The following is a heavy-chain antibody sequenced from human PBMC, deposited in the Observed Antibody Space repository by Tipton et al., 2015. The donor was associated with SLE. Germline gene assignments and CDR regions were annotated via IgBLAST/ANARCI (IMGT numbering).Heavy chain of an antibody. CDR2: INHSGST. Sequence: TLSLTCAVYGGSFSGYYWTWSRQPPGKGLEWIGEINHSGSTNYNPSLKSRVTISVDTSKNQFSLKPTSVTAADTAIYYCARGGEYGSSWHPRNYYYMDVWGKGTTVTVSS. V-gene: IGHV4-34*01. CDR1: GGSFSGYY. CDR3: ARGGEYGSSWHPRNYYYMDV. D-gene: IGHD6-13*01. J-gene: IGHJ6*03.